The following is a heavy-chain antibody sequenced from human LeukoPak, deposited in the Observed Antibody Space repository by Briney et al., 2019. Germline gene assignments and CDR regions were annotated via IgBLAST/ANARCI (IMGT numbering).Heavy chain of an antibody. D-gene: IGHD3-22*01. CDR2: ISADSGDI. J-gene: IGHJ4*02. CDR3: AKDPPHSDRSIYSDNS. CDR1: GFIFSNNI. Sequence: GGSLRLPCAASGFIFSNNIMNWVRQAPGKGLEWVSVISADSGDIYYADSVNGRFTISRDNSKNTLHLQMDSLRAEDTAVYYCAKDPPHSDRSIYSDNSWGQGTLVTVSS. V-gene: IGHV3-23*01.